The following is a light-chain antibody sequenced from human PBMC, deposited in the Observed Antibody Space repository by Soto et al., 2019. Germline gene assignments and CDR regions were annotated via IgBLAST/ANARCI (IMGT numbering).Light chain of an antibody. Sequence: DIKMTQSPSSLSASVGDRVTITCRVSQGISSYLNWYRQKPGKAPKILIPDASNLQSGVPSRFSGSGSGTEFTLTIISLQPDDIATYYCQQYNTYWTLGQGTKVDIK. CDR2: DAS. V-gene: IGKV1-16*01. J-gene: IGKJ1*01. CDR3: QQYNTYWT. CDR1: QGISSY.